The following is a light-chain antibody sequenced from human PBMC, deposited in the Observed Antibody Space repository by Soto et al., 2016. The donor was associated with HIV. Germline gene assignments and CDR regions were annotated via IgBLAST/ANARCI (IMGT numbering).Light chain of an antibody. CDR2: KAS. CDR3: LQDYNYPYT. J-gene: IGKJ2*01. V-gene: IGKV1-5*03. CDR1: QSVSWW. Sequence: DIQLTQSPSTLSASVGDRVTITCRASQSVSWWLAWYQQKPGKAPKLLIYKASNLESGVPLRFSGSGSGTEFTPTVSSLQPEDSASYFCLQDYNYPYTFGQGTKLEIK.